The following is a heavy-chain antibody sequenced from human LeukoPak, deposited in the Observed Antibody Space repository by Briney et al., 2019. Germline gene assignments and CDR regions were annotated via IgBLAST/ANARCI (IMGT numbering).Heavy chain of an antibody. CDR3: AISTTDYAFDI. CDR1: GGTFSSYA. D-gene: IGHD3-9*01. V-gene: IGHV1-69*05. CDR2: IIPIFGTA. J-gene: IGHJ3*02. Sequence: SVKVSCKASGGTFSSYAISWVRQAPGQGLEWIGRIIPIFGTANYAQKFQGRVTITTDESTSTAYMELSSLRSEDTAVYYCAISTTDYAFDIWGQGTMVTVSS.